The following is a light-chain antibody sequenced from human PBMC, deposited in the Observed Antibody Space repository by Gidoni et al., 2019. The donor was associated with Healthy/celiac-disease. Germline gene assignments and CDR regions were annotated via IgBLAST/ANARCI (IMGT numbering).Light chain of an antibody. CDR2: KAS. CDR1: QSISSW. J-gene: IGKJ1*01. Sequence: DIHMTQSPSTLSASVGDRVTITCRASQSISSWWAWYQQKPGKAPKLLIYKASSLESGVPSRFSGGGCGTEFTLTISSLQPDDFATYYCQQYNSYWTFGQGTKVEIK. V-gene: IGKV1-5*03. CDR3: QQYNSYWT.